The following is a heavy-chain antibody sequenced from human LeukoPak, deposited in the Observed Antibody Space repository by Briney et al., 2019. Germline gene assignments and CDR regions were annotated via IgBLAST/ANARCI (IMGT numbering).Heavy chain of an antibody. V-gene: IGHV1-2*06. CDR2: ISPNSGGT. CDR1: GYTFIAYY. Sequence: ASVKVSCKASGYTFIAYYVHWVRQAPGQGLEWMGRISPNSGGTNYAQKFQGRVTMTRDTSISTAYMELSRLRSDDTAVYYCARDDSSSWSREDYWGQGTLVTVSS. D-gene: IGHD6-13*01. J-gene: IGHJ4*02. CDR3: ARDDSSSWSREDY.